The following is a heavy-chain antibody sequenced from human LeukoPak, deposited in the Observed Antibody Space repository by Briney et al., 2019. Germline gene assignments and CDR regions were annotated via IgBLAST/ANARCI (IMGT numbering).Heavy chain of an antibody. D-gene: IGHD5-18*01. CDR3: ARVRTAMEIGAY. CDR2: ISEDGDT. J-gene: IGHJ4*02. CDR1: GFTFGDYA. V-gene: IGHV3-43*02. Sequence: QPGGSLRLSCAASGFTFGDYAMHWVRQAPGKGLEWVSLISEDGDTYYGDSVKGRFTVSRDNSKNFLYLQMNSLRTEDTALYYCARVRTAMEIGAYWGQGTLVTVSS.